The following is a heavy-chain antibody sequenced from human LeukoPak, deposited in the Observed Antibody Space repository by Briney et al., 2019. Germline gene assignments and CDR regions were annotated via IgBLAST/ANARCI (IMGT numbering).Heavy chain of an antibody. V-gene: IGHV1-18*01. D-gene: IGHD2-21*02. Sequence: GASVRVSCKASGYTFTSYGISWVRQAPGQGLEWMGWISAYNGNTNYAQKLQGRVTMTTDTSTSTAYMELRSLRSDDTAVYYCARDIVAVTASGTHYYYYYGMDVWGQGTTVTVSS. CDR2: ISAYNGNT. CDR1: GYTFTSYG. CDR3: ARDIVAVTASGTHYYYYYGMDV. J-gene: IGHJ6*02.